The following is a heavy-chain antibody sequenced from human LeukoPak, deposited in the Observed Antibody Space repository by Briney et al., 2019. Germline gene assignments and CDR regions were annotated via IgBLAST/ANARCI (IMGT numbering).Heavy chain of an antibody. CDR3: AREHCSGGSCYSIYYYYYMDV. CDR1: GYSISSGNY. Sequence: PSETLSLTCTVSGYSISSGNYWDWIRQPPGKGLEWIGSIHHSGSTYYNPSLKSRVTMSVDTSKNQFSLKLSSVTAADTAVYCCAREHCSGGSCYSIYYYYYMDVWGKGTTVTVSS. J-gene: IGHJ6*03. D-gene: IGHD2-15*01. V-gene: IGHV4-38-2*02. CDR2: IHHSGST.